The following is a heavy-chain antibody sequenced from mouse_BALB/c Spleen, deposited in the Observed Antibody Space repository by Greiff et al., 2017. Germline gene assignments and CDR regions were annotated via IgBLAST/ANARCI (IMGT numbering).Heavy chain of an antibody. V-gene: IGHV5-4*02. CDR3: ARSYGYDDAHDY. CDR1: GFTFSDYY. CDR2: ISDGGSYT. J-gene: IGHJ2*01. Sequence: EVQLVESGGGLVKPGGSLKLSCAASGFTFSDYYMYWVRQTPEKRLEWVATISDGGSYTYYPDSVKGRFTISRDNAKNNLYLQMSSLKSEDTAMYYCARSYGYDDAHDYWGQGTTLTVSS. D-gene: IGHD2-2*01.